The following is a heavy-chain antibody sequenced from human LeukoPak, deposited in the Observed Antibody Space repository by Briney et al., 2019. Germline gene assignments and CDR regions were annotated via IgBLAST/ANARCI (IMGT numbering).Heavy chain of an antibody. V-gene: IGHV3-74*01. J-gene: IGHJ3*02. CDR1: GFTFSTYW. CDR2: INSDGSST. D-gene: IGHD6-25*01. CDR3: ARDRGYAFDI. Sequence: RGSPRLSCAASGFTFSTYWMHWVRQAPGKGLVWVSRINSDGSSTSYADSVKGRFTISSDNAKNTLYLQMNNLRAEDTAAYYCARDRGYAFDIWEQGTLVTVSS.